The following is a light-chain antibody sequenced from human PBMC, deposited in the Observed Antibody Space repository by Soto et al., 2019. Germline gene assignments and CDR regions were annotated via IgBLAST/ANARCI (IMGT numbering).Light chain of an antibody. J-gene: IGKJ1*01. CDR2: TIS. Sequence: DIVMTQTPLSSPVTLGQPASISCRSNQSLVDSDGITHLSWLHQRPGQPPRLLIYTISNRLSGVPDRFSGSGAGTDFTLKISRVEAEDVGLYYCMQTTQFPRTFGQGTRVEIK. CDR3: MQTTQFPRT. CDR1: QSLVDSDGITH. V-gene: IGKV2-24*01.